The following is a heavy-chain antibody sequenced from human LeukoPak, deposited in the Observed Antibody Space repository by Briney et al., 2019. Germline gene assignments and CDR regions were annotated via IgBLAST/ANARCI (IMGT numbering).Heavy chain of an antibody. CDR3: AGGPEYYYDSSGSFDY. D-gene: IGHD3-22*01. J-gene: IGHJ4*02. Sequence: ASVKVSCKVSGYTFTDYYMHWVQQAPGKGLEWMGLVDPEDGETIYAEKFQGRVTITADTSTDTAYMELSSLRSEDTAVYYCAGGPEYYYDSSGSFDYWGQGTLVTVSS. CDR1: GYTFTDYY. V-gene: IGHV1-69-2*01. CDR2: VDPEDGET.